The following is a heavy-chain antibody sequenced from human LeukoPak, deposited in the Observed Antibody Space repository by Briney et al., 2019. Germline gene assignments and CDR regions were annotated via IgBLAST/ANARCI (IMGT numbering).Heavy chain of an antibody. J-gene: IGHJ4*02. Sequence: PGGSLRLSCAASGFSFSSYWMSWVRQAPGKGLEWVADIKQDGTEKYYVDSVKGRFTISRDNAKNSLYLQMNSLRAEDTAVYYCAREGERGYFDNWGQGTLVTVSS. CDR2: IKQDGTEK. D-gene: IGHD2-21*01. CDR3: AREGERGYFDN. CDR1: GFSFSSYW. V-gene: IGHV3-7*01.